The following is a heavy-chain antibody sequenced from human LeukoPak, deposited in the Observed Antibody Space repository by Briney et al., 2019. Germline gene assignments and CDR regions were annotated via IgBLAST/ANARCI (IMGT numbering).Heavy chain of an antibody. Sequence: PSETLSLTCTVSGGSVNGYYWSWIRQPPGKGLEWVGHIYYTESTNYNPSLKSRVTISLDTSKNQFSLKLSSVTAADTAVYYCARDRWFDTWGQGTLVTVSS. CDR2: IYYTEST. J-gene: IGHJ5*02. CDR1: GGSVNGYY. CDR3: ARDRWFDT. V-gene: IGHV4-59*02.